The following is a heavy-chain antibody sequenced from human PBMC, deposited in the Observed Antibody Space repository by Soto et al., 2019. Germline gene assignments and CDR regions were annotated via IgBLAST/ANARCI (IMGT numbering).Heavy chain of an antibody. J-gene: IGHJ4*02. V-gene: IGHV4-30-2*02. CDR1: GGSISSGGYS. CDR2: IYHSGST. Sequence: SETLSLTCAVSGGSISSGGYSWNWIRQPPGKGLEWIGYIYHSGSTLYNPSLKSRVTISVDTSKNQFSLKLSSVTAADTAVYYCAGASSSSWAEFDCWGQGTLVTVSS. CDR3: AGASSSSWAEFDC. D-gene: IGHD6-13*01.